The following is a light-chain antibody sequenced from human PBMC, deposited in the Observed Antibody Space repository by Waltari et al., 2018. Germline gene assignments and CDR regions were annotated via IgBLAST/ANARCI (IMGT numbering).Light chain of an antibody. J-gene: IGLJ3*02. CDR1: SSNIGSNY. V-gene: IGLV1-47*01. CDR2: KNN. CDR3: AAWDDSLSGLV. Sequence: QSVLTQPPSASGTPGQKVTISCNGSSSNIGSNYVYWYQQFPGTAPQLLILKNNQRPSGVPDRFSDSKSGTSASLAINGLRSEDEADYYCAAWDDSLSGLVLGGGTKVTVL.